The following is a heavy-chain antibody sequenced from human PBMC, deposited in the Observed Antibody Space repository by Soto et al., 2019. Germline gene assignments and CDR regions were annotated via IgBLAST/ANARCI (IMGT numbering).Heavy chain of an antibody. CDR3: ARVYSGNSVFDY. J-gene: IGHJ4*02. Sequence: GGSLRLSCATSGFIFSSHWMHWVRQAPGKGLVWVARINSDGRSTNYADSVKGRFTISRDNAMNTLYLQMNSLRAEDTSMYYCARVYSGNSVFDYWGQGTLVTVSS. V-gene: IGHV3-74*01. CDR1: GFIFSSHW. D-gene: IGHD4-4*01. CDR2: INSDGRST.